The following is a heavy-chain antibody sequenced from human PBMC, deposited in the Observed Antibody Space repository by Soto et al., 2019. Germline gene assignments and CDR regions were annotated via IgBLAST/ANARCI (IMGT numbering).Heavy chain of an antibody. J-gene: IGHJ4*02. CDR2: INHSGST. V-gene: IGHV4-34*01. Sequence: TSETLSLTCAVYGGSCSGYFWSWIRQPPGKGLEWIGEINHSGSTNYNPSLKSRVTISVDTSKNQFSLKLSSVTAADTAVYYCARFVIVVAYFDYWGQGTLVTVSS. CDR1: GGSCSGYF. D-gene: IGHD3-22*01. CDR3: ARFVIVVAYFDY.